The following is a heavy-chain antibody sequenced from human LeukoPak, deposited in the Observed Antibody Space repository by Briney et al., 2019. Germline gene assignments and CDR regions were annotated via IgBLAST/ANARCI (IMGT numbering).Heavy chain of an antibody. V-gene: IGHV3-53*01. D-gene: IGHD3-22*01. CDR1: GFSVRTNF. J-gene: IGHJ3*02. Sequence: GGSLRLSCAVSGFSVRTNFMSWVRQAPGKGLEWVSVIYTGGGTDHADSVKGRFTISRDNSKNTLYLQMNSLRAEDTAVYYCANDGAYYDSSTDAFDIWGQGTMVTVSS. CDR3: ANDGAYYDSSTDAFDI. CDR2: IYTGGGT.